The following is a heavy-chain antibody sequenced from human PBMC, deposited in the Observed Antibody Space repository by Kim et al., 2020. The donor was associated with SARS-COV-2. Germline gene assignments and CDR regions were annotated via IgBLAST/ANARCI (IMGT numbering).Heavy chain of an antibody. D-gene: IGHD5-18*01. Sequence: NYHPSLKSRVTISVDTSKNQFSLKLSSVTAADTAVYYCARGGGYSYGGIDYWGQGTLVTVSS. V-gene: IGHV4-34*01. J-gene: IGHJ4*02. CDR3: ARGGGYSYGGIDY.